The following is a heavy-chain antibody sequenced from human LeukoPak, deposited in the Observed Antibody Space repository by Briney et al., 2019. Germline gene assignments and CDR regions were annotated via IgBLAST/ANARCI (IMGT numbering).Heavy chain of an antibody. CDR2: INPNSGGT. CDR3: ARLYDFWSGYYTLNFDY. V-gene: IGHV1-2*02. J-gene: IGHJ4*02. D-gene: IGHD3-3*01. CDR1: GYTFTGYY. Sequence: GASVKVSSKASGYTFTGYYMHWVRQAPGQGLEWMGWINPNSGGTNYAQKFQGRVTMTRDTSISTAYMELSRLRSDDTAVYYCARLYDFWSGYYTLNFDYWGQGTLVTVSS.